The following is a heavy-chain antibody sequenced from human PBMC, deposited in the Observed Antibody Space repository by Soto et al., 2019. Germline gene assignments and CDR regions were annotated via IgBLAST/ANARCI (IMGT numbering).Heavy chain of an antibody. CDR1: GFTFSSYG. V-gene: IGHV3-33*01. D-gene: IGHD3-16*01. CDR2: IWYDGSNK. J-gene: IGHJ3*02. Sequence: QVQLVESGGGVVQPGRSLRLSCAASGFTFSSYGMHWVRQAPGKGLEWVAVIWYDGSNKYYADSVKGRFTISRDNSKNTLYLQMNSLRAKDTAVYYCARDGGEVPGAFDIWGQGTMVTVSS. CDR3: ARDGGEVPGAFDI.